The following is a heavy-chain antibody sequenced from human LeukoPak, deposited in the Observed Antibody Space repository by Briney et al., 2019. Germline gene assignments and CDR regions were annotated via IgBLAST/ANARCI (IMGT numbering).Heavy chain of an antibody. Sequence: SETLSLTCTVSGDSISSYYWSWLRQPPGKGLEWIGYMYYRGNTNYDPSLKSRVTISIDTPNNQFSLKLSSVTAADPAVYYCATGVHGIAAAGDYYFDYWGQGTLVTVSS. CDR1: GDSISSYY. V-gene: IGHV4-59*01. J-gene: IGHJ4*02. D-gene: IGHD6-13*01. CDR2: MYYRGNT. CDR3: ATGVHGIAAAGDYYFDY.